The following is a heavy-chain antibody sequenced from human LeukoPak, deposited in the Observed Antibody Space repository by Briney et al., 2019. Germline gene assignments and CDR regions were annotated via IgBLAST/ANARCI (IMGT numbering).Heavy chain of an antibody. CDR2: IYYSGST. V-gene: IGHV4-39*07. CDR1: GGSISSSSYY. CDR3: ARGPYYYDSSGYYYY. J-gene: IGHJ4*02. Sequence: SETLSLTCTVSGGSISSSSYYWGWIRQPPGKGLEWIGSIYYSGSTYYNPSLKSRVTISVDTSKNQFSLKLSSVTAADTAVYYCARGPYYYDSSGYYYYWGQGTLVIVSS. D-gene: IGHD3-22*01.